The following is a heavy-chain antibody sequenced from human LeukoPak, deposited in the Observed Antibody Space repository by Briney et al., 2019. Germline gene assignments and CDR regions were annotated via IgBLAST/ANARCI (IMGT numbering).Heavy chain of an antibody. D-gene: IGHD4-17*01. CDR2: INHSGST. J-gene: IGHJ4*02. CDR3: ARGYGNFDY. V-gene: IGHV4-34*01. Sequence: SETLSLTCAVYGGSFSGYYWSWIRQPPGKGLEWIGEINHSGSTNYNPSLKSRVTISVDTSKNQFSLNLSSVTAADTAVYYCARGYGNFDYWGQGTLVTVSS. CDR1: GGSFSGYY.